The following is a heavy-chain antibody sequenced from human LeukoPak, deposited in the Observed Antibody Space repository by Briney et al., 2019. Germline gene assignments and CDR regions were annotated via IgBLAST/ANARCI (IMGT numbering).Heavy chain of an antibody. Sequence: PGGSLRLSCAASGFTFSSYAMHWVRQAPGKGLEWVAVISYDGSNKYYADSVKGRFTISRDNSKNTLYLQMNSLRAEDTAVYYCTREDHSNYNYWGQGILVTVSS. CDR1: GFTFSSYA. D-gene: IGHD4-11*01. V-gene: IGHV3-30-3*01. CDR2: ISYDGSNK. CDR3: TREDHSNYNY. J-gene: IGHJ4*02.